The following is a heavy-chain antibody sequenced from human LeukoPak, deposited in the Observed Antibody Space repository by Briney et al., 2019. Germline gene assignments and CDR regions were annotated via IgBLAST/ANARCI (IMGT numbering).Heavy chain of an antibody. J-gene: IGHJ5*02. Sequence: PGGSLRLSCAASGFTFSNAWMRWVRQAPGKGLEWVGRIKSKTDGVTADSAAPVKARFTISRNHSTNTLYLQMNSLKTEATDVYYCTTPYYYASSSYPSWGQGTLVTVSS. CDR1: GFTFSNAW. CDR3: TTPYYYASSSYPS. D-gene: IGHD3-22*01. CDR2: IKSKTDGVTA. V-gene: IGHV3-15*01.